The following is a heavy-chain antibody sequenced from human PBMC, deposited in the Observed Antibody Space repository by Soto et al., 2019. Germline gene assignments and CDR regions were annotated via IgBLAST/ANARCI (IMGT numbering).Heavy chain of an antibody. CDR2: ISSSSSTI. V-gene: IGHV3-48*02. Sequence: LRLSCAASGFTFSSYSMNWVRQAPGKGLEWVSYISSSSSTIYYTDSVKGRFTISRDNAKNSLYLQMNSLRDEDTAVYYCARFAGYCSGGSCYSDYWGQGTLVTVSS. CDR3: ARFAGYCSGGSCYSDY. CDR1: GFTFSSYS. D-gene: IGHD2-15*01. J-gene: IGHJ4*02.